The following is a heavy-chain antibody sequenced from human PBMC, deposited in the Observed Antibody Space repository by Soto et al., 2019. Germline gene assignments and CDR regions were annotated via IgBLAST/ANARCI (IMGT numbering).Heavy chain of an antibody. D-gene: IGHD2-2*01. CDR3: ARDLVVLVPAAQDYYYGMDV. J-gene: IGHJ6*02. CDR1: GYTFTSYG. V-gene: IGHV1-18*01. Sequence: QVQLVQSGAEVKKPGASVKVSCKASGYTFTSYGISWVRQAPGQGLEWMGWISAYNGNTNYAQKLKGRVTMTTDTSTSTAYMELRSLRSDDTAVYYCARDLVVLVPAAQDYYYGMDVWGQGTTVTVSS. CDR2: ISAYNGNT.